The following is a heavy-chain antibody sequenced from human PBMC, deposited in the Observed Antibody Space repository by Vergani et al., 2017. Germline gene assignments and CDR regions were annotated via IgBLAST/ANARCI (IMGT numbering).Heavy chain of an antibody. V-gene: IGHV3-30-3*01. CDR1: GFTFSSYA. CDR3: ARDRSGWPFDY. Sequence: VQLLESGGGLVQPGGSLRLSCAASGFTFSSYAMHWVRQAPGKGLEWVAVISYDGSNKYYADSVKGRFTISRDNSKNTLYLQMNSLRAEDTAVYYCARDRSGWPFDYWGQGTLVTVSS. CDR2: ISYDGSNK. J-gene: IGHJ4*02. D-gene: IGHD6-19*01.